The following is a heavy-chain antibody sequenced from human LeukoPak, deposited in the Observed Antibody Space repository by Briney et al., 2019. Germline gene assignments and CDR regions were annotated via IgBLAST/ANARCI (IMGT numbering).Heavy chain of an antibody. CDR1: GGSISSGGYS. J-gene: IGHJ3*02. CDR2: IYHSGST. V-gene: IGHV4-30-2*01. CDR3: ARTRDPDAFDI. Sequence: PSETLSLTCAVSGGSISSGGYSWSWTRQPPGKGLEWIGYIYHSGSTYYNPSLKSRVTISVDRSKNQFSLKLSSVTAADTAVYYCARTRDPDAFDIWGQGTMVTVSS. D-gene: IGHD4-11*01.